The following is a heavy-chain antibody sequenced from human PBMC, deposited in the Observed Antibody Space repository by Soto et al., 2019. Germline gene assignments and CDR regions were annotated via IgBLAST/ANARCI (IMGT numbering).Heavy chain of an antibody. CDR3: TTGPLLWFGELSDY. Sequence: EVQLVESGGGLVKPGGSLRLSCAASGFTFSNAWMSWVRQAPGKGLEWVGRIKSKTDGGTTDYAAPVKGRFTISRDDSKNTLYLQMNSLKTEDTAVYYCTTGPLLWFGELSDYWGQGTLVTVSS. CDR1: GFTFSNAW. J-gene: IGHJ4*02. V-gene: IGHV3-15*01. CDR2: IKSKTDGGTT. D-gene: IGHD3-10*01.